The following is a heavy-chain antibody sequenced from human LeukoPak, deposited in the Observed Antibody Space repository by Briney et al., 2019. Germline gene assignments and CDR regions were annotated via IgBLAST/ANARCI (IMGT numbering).Heavy chain of an antibody. D-gene: IGHD3-3*01. CDR3: ARMEVA. CDR2: ISSDGITT. J-gene: IGHJ3*01. CDR1: GFTFSRSW. Sequence: GGSLRLSCAASGFTFSRSWIQWVRQVPGKGLVWVSRISSDGITTKYGDSVKGGFTISRHNAKNTVYLQMNSLRAEDTAVYYCARMEVAWGQGTIVTVSS. V-gene: IGHV3-74*01.